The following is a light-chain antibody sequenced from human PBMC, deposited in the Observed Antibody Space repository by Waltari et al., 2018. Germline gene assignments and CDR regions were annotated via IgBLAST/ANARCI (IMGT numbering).Light chain of an antibody. Sequence: QSALTQPASVSGSPGQSITISCTGTSRAVGGSTYVSWYQHHAGKAPKLIIYDVIKRPSGVSNRFSGSKSDNTASLTISGLQAEDDADYYCSSYTSAHTLVFGGGTQLTVL. V-gene: IGLV2-14*03. CDR2: DVI. CDR1: SRAVGGSTY. J-gene: IGLJ3*02. CDR3: SSYTSAHTLV.